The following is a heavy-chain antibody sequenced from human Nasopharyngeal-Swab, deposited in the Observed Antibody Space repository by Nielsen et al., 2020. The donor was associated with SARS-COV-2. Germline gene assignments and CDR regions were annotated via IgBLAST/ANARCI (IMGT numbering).Heavy chain of an antibody. J-gene: IGHJ4*02. CDR3: AKDYDIGY. Sequence: GESLKISCVASGFIFGNYAMAWVRQAPGKGLEWVSAIGGHGARTHYADSVRGRFISSRDNSKSTLDLQMNSLRAEDTAVYYCAKDYDIGYWGQGTLVTVSS. D-gene: IGHD3-9*01. V-gene: IGHV3-23*01. CDR2: IGGHGART. CDR1: GFIFGNYA.